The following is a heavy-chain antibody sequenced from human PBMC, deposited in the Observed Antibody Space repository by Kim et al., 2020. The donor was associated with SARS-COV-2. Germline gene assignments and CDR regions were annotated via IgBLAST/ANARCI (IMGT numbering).Heavy chain of an antibody. CDR3: VILWSMIY. D-gene: IGHD3-10*01. J-gene: IGHJ4*02. CDR2: GNT. Sequence: GNTNYAQKLQGRVTMTTDTSTSTAYMELRSLRSDDTAVYYCVILWSMIYWGQGTLVTVSS. V-gene: IGHV1-18*01.